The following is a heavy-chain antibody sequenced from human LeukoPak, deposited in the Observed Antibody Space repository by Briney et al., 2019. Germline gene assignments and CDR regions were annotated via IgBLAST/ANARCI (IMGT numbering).Heavy chain of an antibody. Sequence: SETLSLTCTVSGGSIGSGSYYWSWIRQPAGKGLEWIGRIYNSGSAKYNPSLRSRVTISVDTSKNQISLKLSSATAADTAVYYCAREKRNNWNGDAFDIWGQGTVVTVSS. CDR1: GGSIGSGSYY. V-gene: IGHV4-61*02. J-gene: IGHJ3*02. CDR3: AREKRNNWNGDAFDI. D-gene: IGHD1-1*01. CDR2: IYNSGSA.